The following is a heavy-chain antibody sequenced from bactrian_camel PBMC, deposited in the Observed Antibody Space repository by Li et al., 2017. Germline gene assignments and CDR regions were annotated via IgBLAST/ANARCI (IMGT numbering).Heavy chain of an antibody. V-gene: IGHV3S1*01. D-gene: IGHD3*01. CDR2: IVIRDGRS. Sequence: HVQLVESGGGSVQAGGSLRLSCAVAGYTSRSNCLGWFRRTDEQEREGLAAIVIRDGRSYTADSVKGRFTISQDSTKNTLFLQMNTLKPEDTGMYYCAAARYCYSAHWPVGREVASGKGTQVTVS. CDR1: GYTSRSNC. J-gene: IGHJ4*01.